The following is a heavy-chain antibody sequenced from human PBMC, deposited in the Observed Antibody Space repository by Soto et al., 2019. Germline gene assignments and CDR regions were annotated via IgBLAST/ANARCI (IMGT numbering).Heavy chain of an antibody. CDR1: GFTFNNYG. CDR2: ITDSGGST. V-gene: IGHV3-23*01. J-gene: IGHJ4*02. CDR3: AKAATVVTLYYFDY. D-gene: IGHD4-17*01. Sequence: GGSLRLSCAASGFTFNNYGMSGVRQAPGKGLEWVSAITDSGGSTYYADSVKGRFTISRDNSKNTVYLQMNSLRAEDTAVYYCAKAATVVTLYYFDYWGQGTLVTAPQ.